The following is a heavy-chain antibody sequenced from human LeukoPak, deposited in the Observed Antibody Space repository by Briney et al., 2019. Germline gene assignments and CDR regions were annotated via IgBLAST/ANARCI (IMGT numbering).Heavy chain of an antibody. CDR3: ARDTDDFWSGYYDY. CDR2: INPSGGST. V-gene: IGHV1-46*01. Sequence: VASVKVSCKASGYTFTSYYMHWVRQAPGQGLEWMGIINPSGGSTSYAQKFQGRVTMTRDTSISTAYMELSRLRSDDTAVYYCARDTDDFWSGYYDYWGQGTLVTVSS. CDR1: GYTFTSYY. J-gene: IGHJ4*02. D-gene: IGHD3-3*01.